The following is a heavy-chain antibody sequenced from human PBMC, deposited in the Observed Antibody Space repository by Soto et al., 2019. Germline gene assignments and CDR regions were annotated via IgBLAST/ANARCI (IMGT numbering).Heavy chain of an antibody. CDR1: GGSISSYY. Sequence: SETLSLTCTVSGGSISSYYWSWVRQPPGKGLEWIGYFYYGGSTNYNPSLKSRVTISIDTSKNQFSLNLFSVTAADTAVYYCAGGFSSVVFDVWGQGTMVTVSS. V-gene: IGHV4-59*01. CDR3: AGGFSSVVFDV. D-gene: IGHD6-19*01. CDR2: FYYGGST. J-gene: IGHJ3*01.